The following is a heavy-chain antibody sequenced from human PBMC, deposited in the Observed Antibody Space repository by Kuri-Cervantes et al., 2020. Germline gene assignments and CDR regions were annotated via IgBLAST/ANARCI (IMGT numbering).Heavy chain of an antibody. CDR3: ARGPLYDFWSGFPPDY. V-gene: IGHV3-7*01. CDR1: GFTFSSYW. CDR2: IKQDGSEK. Sequence: LSLTCAASGFTFSSYWMSWVRQAPGKGLEWVANIKQDGSEKYYVDSVKGRFTISRDNAKNSLYLQMNSLRAEDTAVYYCARGPLYDFWSGFPPDYWGQGTLVTVSS. D-gene: IGHD3-3*01. J-gene: IGHJ4*02.